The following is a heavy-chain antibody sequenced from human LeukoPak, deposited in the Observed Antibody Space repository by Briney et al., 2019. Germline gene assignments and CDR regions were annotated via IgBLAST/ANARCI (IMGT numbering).Heavy chain of an antibody. V-gene: IGHV1-2*02. Sequence: ASVTVSCKASGYTFTNYYIHWLRQAPGQGPEWMGYINPRNGATDYSQKFQGRLSMTRDTPISTAYMEVSSLRSDDTALYYCARDPRDTGGAYDSWGQGTLLTVSS. CDR1: GYTFTNYY. J-gene: IGHJ5*01. CDR3: ARDPRDTGGAYDS. CDR2: INPRNGAT. D-gene: IGHD2-8*02.